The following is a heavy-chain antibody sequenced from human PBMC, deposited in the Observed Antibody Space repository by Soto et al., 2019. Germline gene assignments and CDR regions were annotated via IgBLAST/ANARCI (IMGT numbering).Heavy chain of an antibody. CDR1: GFSFSDHY. CDR3: VNYIACTPN. D-gene: IGHD2-15*01. CDR2: TRHKVENYNT. J-gene: IGHJ4*02. V-gene: IGHV3-72*01. Sequence: EVQLVESGGDLVQPGGSLTLSCAASGFSFSDHYMEWVRQAPGKGLEWVGRTRHKVENYNTEYAASVKGRFTISRDASKNSLYLQMNSLKTEDTAVYFCVNYIACTPNWGQGTLVTVSS.